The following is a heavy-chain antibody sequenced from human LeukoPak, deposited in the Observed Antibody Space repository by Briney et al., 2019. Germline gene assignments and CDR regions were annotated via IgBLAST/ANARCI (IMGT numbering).Heavy chain of an antibody. J-gene: IGHJ4*02. CDR1: GYTFTSYA. CDR2: INTNTGNP. D-gene: IGHD6-13*01. V-gene: IGHV7-4-1*02. CDR3: ARGPPLYSSSWYGAYYFDY. Sequence: ASVKVSCKASGYTFTSYAMNWVRQAPGQGLEWMGWINTNTGNPTYAQGFTGRFVFSLDTSVSTAYLQISSLKAEDTAVYYCARGPPLYSSSWYGAYYFDYWGQGTLVTVSS.